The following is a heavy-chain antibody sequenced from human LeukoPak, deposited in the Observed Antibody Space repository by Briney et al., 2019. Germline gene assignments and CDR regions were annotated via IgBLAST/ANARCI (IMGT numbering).Heavy chain of an antibody. J-gene: IGHJ4*02. Sequence: GGSLRLSCAASRFTFSDYSMNWVRQAPGKGLEWVSSISDSGTYIYYADSLKGRFTISRDNAQNSLYLQMNSLRAEDTAVYYCASGSGSYGHYFDYWGQGTLVTVSS. V-gene: IGHV3-21*01. CDR3: ASGSGSYGHYFDY. CDR1: RFTFSDYS. CDR2: ISDSGTYI. D-gene: IGHD3-10*01.